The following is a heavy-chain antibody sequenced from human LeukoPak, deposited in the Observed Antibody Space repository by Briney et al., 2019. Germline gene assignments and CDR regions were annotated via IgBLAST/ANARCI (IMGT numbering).Heavy chain of an antibody. CDR2: INHSGST. V-gene: IGHV4-34*01. CDR1: GGSFSGYY. CDR3: AREVVGATTDYYYYYMDV. J-gene: IGHJ6*03. Sequence: SETLSLTCAVYGGSFSGYYWSWIRQPPGKGLEWIGEINHSGSTNYNPSLKSRVTISVDTSKNQFSLKLSSVTAADTAVYYCAREVVGATTDYYYYYMDVWGKGTTVTVSS. D-gene: IGHD1-26*01.